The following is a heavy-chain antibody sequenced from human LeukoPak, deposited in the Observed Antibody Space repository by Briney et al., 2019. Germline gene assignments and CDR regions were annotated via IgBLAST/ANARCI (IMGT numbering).Heavy chain of an antibody. D-gene: IGHD3-3*01. CDR2: IKTDGSTT. Sequence: PGGSLRLSCAVSGFTFSSSWMHWVRQAPGKGLVWVSHIKTDGSTTAYADSVKGRFTIPRDNAKNTLYLQMNSLRAEDTAVYYCARAPPNYDFWSGPDYWGQGTLVTVSS. V-gene: IGHV3-74*01. J-gene: IGHJ4*02. CDR1: GFTFSSSW. CDR3: ARAPPNYDFWSGPDY.